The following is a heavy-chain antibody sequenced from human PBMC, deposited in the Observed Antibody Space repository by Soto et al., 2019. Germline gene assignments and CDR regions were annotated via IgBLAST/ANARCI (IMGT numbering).Heavy chain of an antibody. V-gene: IGHV4-34*01. CDR1: GGSFSVYY. D-gene: IGHD3-10*01. Sequence: TSETLSISCAFYGGSFSVYYWSWIRQPPGKGLDWIGEINHSGSTNYNPSLKSRVTISVDTSKNQFSLKLSSVTAADTAVYYCARRNTMVRGVLYYYYYYGMDVWGQGTTVTV. CDR3: ARRNTMVRGVLYYYYYYGMDV. CDR2: INHSGST. J-gene: IGHJ6*02.